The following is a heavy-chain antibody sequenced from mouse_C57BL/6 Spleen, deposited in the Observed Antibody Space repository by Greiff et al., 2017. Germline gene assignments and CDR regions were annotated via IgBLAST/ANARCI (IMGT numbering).Heavy chain of an antibody. V-gene: IGHV1-69*01. CDR3: ARNYEAMDY. CDR1: GYTFTSYW. D-gene: IGHD1-1*01. J-gene: IGHJ4*01. Sequence: QVQLQQSGAELVMPGASVKLSCKASGYTFTSYWMHWVKQRPGQGLEWIGEIDPSDSYTNYNQKFKGKSTLTVDKSSSTAYMQLSSLTSEDSAVYYCARNYEAMDYWGQGTSVTVSS. CDR2: IDPSDSYT.